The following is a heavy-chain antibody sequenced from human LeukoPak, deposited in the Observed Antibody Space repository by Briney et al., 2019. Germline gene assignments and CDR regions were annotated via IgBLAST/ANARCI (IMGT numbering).Heavy chain of an antibody. J-gene: IGHJ3*02. V-gene: IGHV1-8*01. Sequence: ASVKVSCKASGYTFTSYDINWVRQATGQGLEWMGWMNPSSGNTGYAQKFQGRVTMTRNTSISTAYMELSSLRSEDTAVYYCARGSRAVPTGAFDIWGQGTMVTVSS. CDR3: ARGSRAVPTGAFDI. CDR1: GYTFTSYD. D-gene: IGHD6-13*01. CDR2: MNPSSGNT.